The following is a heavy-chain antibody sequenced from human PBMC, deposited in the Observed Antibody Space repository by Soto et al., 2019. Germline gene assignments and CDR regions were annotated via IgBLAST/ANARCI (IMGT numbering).Heavy chain of an antibody. J-gene: IGHJ4*02. CDR3: VRGRSYSVYDF. V-gene: IGHV4-4*07. CDR1: GGSISGHS. CDR2: IYPSGST. Sequence: SETLSLTCTVSGGSISGHSWVWIRQPAGKGLEWIGHIYPSGSTSYNPSLRSRVTMSLDTSTNKIFLNLTSVTGADTAVFYCVRGRSYSVYDFWGPGTLVTVSS. D-gene: IGHD5-12*01.